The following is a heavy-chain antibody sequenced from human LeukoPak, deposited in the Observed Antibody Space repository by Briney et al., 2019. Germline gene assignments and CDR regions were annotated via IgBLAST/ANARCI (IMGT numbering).Heavy chain of an antibody. Sequence: TSETLSLTCTVSSGSISTSNYYWGWVRQPPGKGLEWIGSIYYSGSTYYTPSLKSRVTISVDTSKNQFSLKLSSVTAADSAVYYCATSGSYRIYFFDYWGQGTLVTVSS. CDR2: IYYSGST. J-gene: IGHJ4*02. CDR1: SGSISTSNYY. CDR3: ATSGSYRIYFFDY. D-gene: IGHD1-26*01. V-gene: IGHV4-39*07.